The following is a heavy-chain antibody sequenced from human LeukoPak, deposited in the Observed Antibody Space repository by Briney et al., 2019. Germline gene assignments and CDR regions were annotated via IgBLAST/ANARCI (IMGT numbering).Heavy chain of an antibody. Sequence: GGSLRLSCAASGFTFSSYGMHWVRQAPGKGLEWVAVISYDGSNKYYADSVKGRFTISRDNSKNTLYLQMNSLRAEDTAVYYCAKVGIAVADVDYWGQGTLVTVSS. CDR1: GFTFSSYG. V-gene: IGHV3-30*18. D-gene: IGHD6-19*01. CDR3: AKVGIAVADVDY. CDR2: ISYDGSNK. J-gene: IGHJ4*02.